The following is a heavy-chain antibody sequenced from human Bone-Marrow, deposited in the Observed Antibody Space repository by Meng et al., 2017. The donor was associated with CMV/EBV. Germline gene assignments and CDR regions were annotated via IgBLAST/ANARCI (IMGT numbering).Heavy chain of an antibody. CDR3: ARISPGVASALDS. Sequence: ASVKVSCKASGYIFTDYYIHWVRQAPGQGLEWMGRIFPASGGTVFAQNFQGRVTMTRDTSISTAYMELSRLKSDDTAVYFCARISPGVASALDSWGQGTLVTVSS. V-gene: IGHV1-2*06. CDR2: IFPASGGT. D-gene: IGHD2-8*01. CDR1: GYIFTDYY. J-gene: IGHJ4*02.